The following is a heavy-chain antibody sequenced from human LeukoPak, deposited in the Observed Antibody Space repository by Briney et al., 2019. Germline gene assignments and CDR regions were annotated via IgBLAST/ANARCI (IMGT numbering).Heavy chain of an antibody. V-gene: IGHV5-51*01. D-gene: IGHD6-6*01. CDR3: ARSPIAARRSNWFDP. CDR1: GYSFTSYW. CDR2: IYPGDSDT. Sequence: GESLKISCKGSGYSFTSYWIGWVRQMPGKGLEWMGIIYPGDSDTRYSPSFQGQVTISADKSISTAYLQWSSLKASDTAMYYCARSPIAARRSNWFDPWGQGILVTVSS. J-gene: IGHJ5*02.